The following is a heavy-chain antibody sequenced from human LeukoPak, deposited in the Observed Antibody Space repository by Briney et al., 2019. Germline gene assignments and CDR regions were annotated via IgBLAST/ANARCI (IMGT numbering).Heavy chain of an antibody. D-gene: IGHD6-13*01. V-gene: IGHV1-2*02. CDR1: GYTFTGYY. J-gene: IGHJ4*02. Sequence: GASVKVSCKASGYTFTGYYMHWVRQAPGQGLEWMGWINPNSGGTNYAQKFQGRVTMTRDTSISTAYMELSRLRSDDTAVYYCARVIRVAAATGGCDYWGQGTLVTVSS. CDR2: INPNSGGT. CDR3: ARVIRVAAATGGCDY.